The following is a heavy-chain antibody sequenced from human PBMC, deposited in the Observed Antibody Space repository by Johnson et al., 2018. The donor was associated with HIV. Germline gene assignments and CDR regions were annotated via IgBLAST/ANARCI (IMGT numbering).Heavy chain of an antibody. CDR2: ISFDGANT. Sequence: QVQLVESGGGVVQPGRSLRLSCAASGFTFSSYTMHWVRQAPGKGLEWVAVISFDGANTYYADSVKGRFTISRDNSKNTLHLQMNSLRAEDTAVYYCAKEPAVGYSGSFSGGFDIWGQGTMVTVSS. V-gene: IGHV3-30*04. CDR1: GFTFSSYT. J-gene: IGHJ3*02. CDR3: AKEPAVGYSGSFSGGFDI. D-gene: IGHD1-26*01.